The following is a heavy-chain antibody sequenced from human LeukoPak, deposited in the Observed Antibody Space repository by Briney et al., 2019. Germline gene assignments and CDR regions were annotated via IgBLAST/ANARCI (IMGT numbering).Heavy chain of an antibody. J-gene: IGHJ4*02. CDR3: ARKGNGYKHFDY. CDR2: ISSSSSYI. CDR1: GFTFSSYS. D-gene: IGHD5-24*01. Sequence: KPGGSLRLSCAASGFTFSSYSMNWVRQAPGKGLEWVSSISSSSSYIYYADSVKGRFTISRDNAKNSLYLQMNSLRAEDTAVYYCARKGNGYKHFDYWGQGTLVTVSS. V-gene: IGHV3-21*01.